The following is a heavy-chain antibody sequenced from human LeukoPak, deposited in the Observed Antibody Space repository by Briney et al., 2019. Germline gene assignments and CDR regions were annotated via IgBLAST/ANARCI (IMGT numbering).Heavy chain of an antibody. CDR3: ARDRRSGYYYPYFQH. D-gene: IGHD3-22*01. CDR2: ISYDGSNK. J-gene: IGHJ1*01. Sequence: GGSLRLSCAASGFTFSSYAMHWVRQAPGKGLEWGAVISYDGSNKYYADSVKGRFTISRDNSKNTLYLQMNSLRAEDTAVYYCARDRRSGYYYPYFQHWGQGTLVTVSS. V-gene: IGHV3-30*04. CDR1: GFTFSSYA.